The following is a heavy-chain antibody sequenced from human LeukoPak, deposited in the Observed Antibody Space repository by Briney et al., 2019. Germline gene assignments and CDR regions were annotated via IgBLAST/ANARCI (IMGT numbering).Heavy chain of an antibody. CDR1: GFTFSSYA. J-gene: IGHJ4*02. V-gene: IGHV3-23*01. Sequence: PGGSLRLSCAASGFTFSSYAMSWVRQAPGKGLEWVSAISGSGGSTYYADSVKGRFTISRDNAKNSLYLQMNSLRAEDTAVYYCARVDVGDCSSTSCYLFDYWGQGTLVTVSS. CDR3: ARVDVGDCSSTSCYLFDY. CDR2: ISGSGGST. D-gene: IGHD2-2*01.